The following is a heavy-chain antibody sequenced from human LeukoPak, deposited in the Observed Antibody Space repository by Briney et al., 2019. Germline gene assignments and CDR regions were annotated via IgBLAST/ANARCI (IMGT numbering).Heavy chain of an antibody. V-gene: IGHV4-59*08. Sequence: SSETLSLTCTVSGASISDYYWSWIRQPPGKGLEWIGYIYYSGSTNYNPSLKSRVTISVDTSKNQFSLRLSSVTAADTAVYYCARGLRDYYAMDVWGQGTTVTVSS. CDR2: IYYSGST. CDR1: GASISDYY. J-gene: IGHJ6*02. CDR3: ARGLRDYYAMDV.